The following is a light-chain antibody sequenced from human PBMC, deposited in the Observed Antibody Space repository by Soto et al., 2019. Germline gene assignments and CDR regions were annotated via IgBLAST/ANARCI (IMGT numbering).Light chain of an antibody. J-gene: IGKJ5*01. CDR2: DAS. CDR3: QQYKLLIT. V-gene: IGKV1-33*01. Sequence: DIQMTQSPSSLSASVGDRVTITCQASQDISNYLNWYQQKPGKAPKLLICDASNLETGVPSRFSGSGSGTDFNFTITSLQPEDIATYYCQQYKLLITFGQGTRLEIK. CDR1: QDISNY.